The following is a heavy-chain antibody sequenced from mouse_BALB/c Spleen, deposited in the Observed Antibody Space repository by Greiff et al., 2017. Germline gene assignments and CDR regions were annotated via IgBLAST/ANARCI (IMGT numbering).Heavy chain of an antibody. J-gene: IGHJ3*01. D-gene: IGHD3-1*01. Sequence: EVQLVESGPELVKPGASVKVSCKASGYTFTDYNMYWVKQSHGKSLEWIGYIYPYNGGTGYNQKFKGKATLTVDKSSSTAFMDLKRLTSEDSAVFYCARGHARFAYWGQGTLVTVSA. CDR1: GYTFTDYN. CDR3: ARGHARFAY. CDR2: IYPYNGGT. V-gene: IGHV1S135*01.